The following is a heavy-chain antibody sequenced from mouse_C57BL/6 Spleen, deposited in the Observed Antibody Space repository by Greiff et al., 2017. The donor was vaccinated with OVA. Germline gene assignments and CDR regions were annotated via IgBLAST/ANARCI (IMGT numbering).Heavy chain of an antibody. Sequence: VQLQQSGAELVRPGTSVKVSCKASGYAFTNYLIEWVKQRPGQGLEWIGVINPGSGGTNYNEKFKGKATLTADKSSSTAYMQLSSLTSEDSAVYFCARNWDWYFDVWGTGTTVTVSS. CDR3: ARNWDWYFDV. J-gene: IGHJ1*03. CDR1: GYAFTNYL. V-gene: IGHV1-54*01. CDR2: INPGSGGT. D-gene: IGHD4-1*01.